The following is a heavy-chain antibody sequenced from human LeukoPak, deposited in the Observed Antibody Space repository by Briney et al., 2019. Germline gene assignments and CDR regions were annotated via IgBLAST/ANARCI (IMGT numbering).Heavy chain of an antibody. V-gene: IGHV4-61*02. J-gene: IGHJ2*01. CDR3: AGDSSGYYDGYFDL. Sequence: SETLSLTCTVSGGSISSGSYYWSWIRQPAGKGLEWIGRIYTSGSTNYKPSLKSRVTISVDMSKKQFSLKLSSVTAADTAVYYCAGDSSGYYDGYFDLWGRGTLVTVSS. CDR2: IYTSGST. D-gene: IGHD3-22*01. CDR1: GGSISSGSYY.